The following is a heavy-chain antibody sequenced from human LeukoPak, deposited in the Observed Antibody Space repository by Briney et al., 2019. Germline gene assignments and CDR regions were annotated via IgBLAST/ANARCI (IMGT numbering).Heavy chain of an antibody. V-gene: IGHV1-69*13. Sequence: SVKVSCKASGGTFHTYAITWVRQAPGQGLEWMGGIIPIFDTANYAQKFQDRVTITADESTSTAYMELSSLRSEDTAVYYCAVVPPAARRMRYYYMDVWGKGTPVTISS. J-gene: IGHJ6*03. CDR3: AVVPPAARRMRYYYMDV. CDR2: IIPIFDTA. D-gene: IGHD2-2*01. CDR1: GGTFHTYA.